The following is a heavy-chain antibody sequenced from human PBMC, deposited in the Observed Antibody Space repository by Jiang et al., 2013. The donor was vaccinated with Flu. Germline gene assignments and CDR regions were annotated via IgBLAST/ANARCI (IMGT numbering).Heavy chain of an antibody. D-gene: IGHD4-17*01. CDR1: GGSFSGYY. J-gene: IGHJ6*02. CDR2: IYYSGST. Sequence: LLKPSETLSLTCAVYGGSFSGYYWGWIRQPPGKGLEWIGSIYYSGSTYYNPSLKSRVTISVDTSKNQFSLKLSSVTAADTAVYYCARDTVTTVSGYYYGMDVWGQGTTVTVSS. V-gene: IGHV4-34*01. CDR3: ARDTVTTVSGYYYGMDV.